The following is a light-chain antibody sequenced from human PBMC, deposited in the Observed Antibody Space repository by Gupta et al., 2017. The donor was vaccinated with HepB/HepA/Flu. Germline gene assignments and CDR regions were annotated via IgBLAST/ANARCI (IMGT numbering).Light chain of an antibody. CDR2: ENN. J-gene: IGLJ2*01. Sequence: QSVLTQPPSVSAAPGQKVTIPCSGSSSNIGNNYVSWYQQLPGTAPKLLIYENNKRPSGIPDRFSGSKSGTSATLGLTGLQTGDEADYYCGTWDSSLSFVVFGGGTKLTVL. CDR1: SSNIGNNY. CDR3: GTWDSSLSFVV. V-gene: IGLV1-51*02.